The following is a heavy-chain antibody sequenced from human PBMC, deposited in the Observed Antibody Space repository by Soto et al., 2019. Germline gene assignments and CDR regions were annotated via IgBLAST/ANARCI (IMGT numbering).Heavy chain of an antibody. CDR3: VKRGGAYGMER. CDR1: GFTFSSYA. V-gene: IGHV3-64D*06. Sequence: LGGSLRLSCAASGFTFSSYAMPWVRQAPGKGLEYVSAISRNGGSTYYADSVKGRFTISRDNSKNTLFPQMSSLRAEDPAVYYSVKRGGAYGMERWGTGTTVTVSS. J-gene: IGHJ6*04. CDR2: ISRNGGST. D-gene: IGHD2-21*01.